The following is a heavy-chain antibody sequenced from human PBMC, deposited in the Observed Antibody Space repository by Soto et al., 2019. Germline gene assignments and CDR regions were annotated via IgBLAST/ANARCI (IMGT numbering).Heavy chain of an antibody. V-gene: IGHV1-18*01. CDR3: ARATWIQLWFHYYYGMDV. D-gene: IGHD5-18*01. J-gene: IGHJ6*02. CDR1: GYTFTSYG. Sequence: ASVKVSCKASGYTFTSYGISWVRQAPGQGLEWMGWISAYNGNTSYAQKLQGRVTMTTDTSTSTAYMELRSLRSDDTAVYYCARATWIQLWFHYYYGMDVWGQGTTVTVSS. CDR2: ISAYNGNT.